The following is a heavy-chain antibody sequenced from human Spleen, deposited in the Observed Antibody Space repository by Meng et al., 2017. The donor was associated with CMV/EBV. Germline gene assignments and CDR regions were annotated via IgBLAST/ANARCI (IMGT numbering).Heavy chain of an antibody. J-gene: IGHJ4*02. D-gene: IGHD5-18*01. Sequence: VSSNSAVWNWIRQSPSRGLEWLRRTFYRSNWYNDFAVSVKSRITISADTSKNQFSLQLNSVTPEDTAVYYCARTKTLRGYSYSVFDHWGQGTLVTVSS. CDR2: TFYRSNWYN. V-gene: IGHV6-1*01. CDR3: ARTKTLRGYSYSVFDH. CDR1: VSSNSAV.